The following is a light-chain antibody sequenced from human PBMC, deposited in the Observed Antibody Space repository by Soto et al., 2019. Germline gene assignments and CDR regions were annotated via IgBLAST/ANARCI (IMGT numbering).Light chain of an antibody. J-gene: IGLJ1*01. Sequence: QSVLTQPASVSGSPGQSITIPCSGTSNDIGGYNYVSWYQQFPGKAPKLIIYDVTNRPSGVSFRFSGSKSGNTASLTISGPQADDEAGYHCSAYSSTSTRRLFGAGTQVTLL. CDR3: SAYSSTSTRRL. CDR1: SNDIGGYNY. CDR2: DVT. V-gene: IGLV2-14*03.